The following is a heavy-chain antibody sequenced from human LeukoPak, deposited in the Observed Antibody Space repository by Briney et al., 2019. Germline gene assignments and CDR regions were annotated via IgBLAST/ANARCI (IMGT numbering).Heavy chain of an antibody. J-gene: IGHJ5*02. CDR1: GYTFTSYG. CDR2: INPNSGGT. CDR3: ARVPGPNWFDP. V-gene: IGHV1-2*03. D-gene: IGHD3-10*01. Sequence: LVASVKVSCKASGYTFTSYGISWVRQAPGQGLEWMGWINPNSGGTNYAQKFQGRVTMTRDTSISTAYMELSRLRSDDTAVYYCARVPGPNWFDPWGQGTLVTVSS.